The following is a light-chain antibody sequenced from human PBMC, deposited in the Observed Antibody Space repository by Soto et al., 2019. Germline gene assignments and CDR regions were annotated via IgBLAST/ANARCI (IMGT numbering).Light chain of an antibody. CDR2: DAI. CDR1: QDINND. Sequence: AIQLTQSPSSLSAAVGDRVTITCRASQDINNDVAWFQQRPGRAPKLLIYDAINVQSGVPSRFSGSGSGAYFNLTISSLQPEDFATYYCFQDFNYPRTFGPGTKVDI. J-gene: IGKJ3*01. V-gene: IGKV1-6*01. CDR3: FQDFNYPRT.